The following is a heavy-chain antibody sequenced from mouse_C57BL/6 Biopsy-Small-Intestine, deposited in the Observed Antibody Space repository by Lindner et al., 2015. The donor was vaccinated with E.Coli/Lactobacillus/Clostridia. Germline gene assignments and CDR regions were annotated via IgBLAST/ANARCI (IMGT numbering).Heavy chain of an antibody. CDR1: GYAFSSSW. CDR3: ARWLHYAMDY. J-gene: IGHJ4*01. V-gene: IGHV1-82*01. D-gene: IGHD2-2*01. CDR2: IYPGDGDT. Sequence: VQLQESGPELVKPGASVKISCKASGYAFSSSWMNWVKQRPGKGLEWIGRIYPGDGDTNYNGKFKGKATLTADKSSSTAYMQLSSLTSGDSAVYFCARWLHYAMDYWGQGTSVTVSS.